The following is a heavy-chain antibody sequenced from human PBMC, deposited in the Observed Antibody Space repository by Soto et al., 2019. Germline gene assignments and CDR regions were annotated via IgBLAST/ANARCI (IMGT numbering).Heavy chain of an antibody. D-gene: IGHD5-12*01. V-gene: IGHV1-18*01. CDR2: ISAYNGNT. Sequence: GASVKVSCKASGYSFSSYGISWVRQAPGQGLEWMGWISAYNGNTNYAQKLQGRVTMTTDTSTSTAYMELRSLRSDDTAVYYCARVVSYSGYDPRLYYYYYGMDVWGQGTTVTVSS. J-gene: IGHJ6*02. CDR3: ARVVSYSGYDPRLYYYYYGMDV. CDR1: GYSFSSYG.